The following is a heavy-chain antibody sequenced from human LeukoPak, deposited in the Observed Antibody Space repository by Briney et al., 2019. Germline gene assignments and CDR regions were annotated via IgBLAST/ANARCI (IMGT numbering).Heavy chain of an antibody. Sequence: GGSQRLSCAASGFTFSSYSMNWVRQAPGKGLEWVSSISSSSSYIYYADSVKGRFTISRDNAKNSLYLQMNSLRAEDTAVYYCARERVVAAAVPFDYWGQGTLVTVSS. CDR2: ISSSSSYI. J-gene: IGHJ4*02. V-gene: IGHV3-21*01. CDR1: GFTFSSYS. CDR3: ARERVVAAAVPFDY. D-gene: IGHD6-13*01.